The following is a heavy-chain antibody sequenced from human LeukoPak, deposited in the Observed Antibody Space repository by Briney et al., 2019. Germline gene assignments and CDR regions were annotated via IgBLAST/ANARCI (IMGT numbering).Heavy chain of an antibody. V-gene: IGHV3-30*18. CDR2: ISNDGNNK. Sequence: GGSLRLSCAASGFTFSSYGMHWVRQAPGKGLEWVAVISNDGNNKYYADSVKGRFTLSRDNSKNTLYLEMNSLRAEDTAVYYCAKRYSSSWNIDYWGQGTLVTVSS. D-gene: IGHD6-13*01. CDR1: GFTFSSYG. J-gene: IGHJ4*02. CDR3: AKRYSSSWNIDY.